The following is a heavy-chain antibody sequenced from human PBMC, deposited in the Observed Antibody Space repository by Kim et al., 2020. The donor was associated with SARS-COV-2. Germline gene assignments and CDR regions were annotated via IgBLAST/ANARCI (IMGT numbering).Heavy chain of an antibody. CDR3: ARDKNPSAYYYMDV. Sequence: GGSLRLSCAASGFTFDDHAMHWVRQAPGKGLEWVSGTSWNSGSIDYAGSVKGRFTISRDNAKSSLYLQMNSLRTEDTAFYYCARDKNPSAYYYMDVWGQGTTVTVSS. J-gene: IGHJ6*02. CDR1: GFTFDDHA. V-gene: IGHV3-9*01. CDR2: TSWNSGSI.